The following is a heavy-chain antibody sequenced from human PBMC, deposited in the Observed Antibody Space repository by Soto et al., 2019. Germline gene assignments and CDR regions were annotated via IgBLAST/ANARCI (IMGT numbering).Heavy chain of an antibody. CDR2: IYYDGSNK. CDR1: RFTFRNFG. CDR3: ARDRSQHFLAY. V-gene: IGHV3-33*01. Sequence: PGGSLRLSCAASRFTFRNFGMHWVRQAPGKGLEWVAVIYYDGSNKYYADSVKGRFTISRDNSKNMLYLQMDSLRAEDTAVYHCARDRSQHFLAYWSQGTLVPVSS. J-gene: IGHJ4*02. D-gene: IGHD3-3*02.